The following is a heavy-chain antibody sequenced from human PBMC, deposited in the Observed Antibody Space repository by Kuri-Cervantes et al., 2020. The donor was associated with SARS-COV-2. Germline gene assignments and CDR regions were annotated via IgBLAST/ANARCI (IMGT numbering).Heavy chain of an antibody. D-gene: IGHD3-22*01. J-gene: IGHJ6*03. CDR2: IYYSGST. Sequence: GSLRHSCTVPGGSISSSSYYWGWIRQPPGKGLEWIGSIYYSGSTYYNPSLKSRVTISVDTSKNQFSLKLSSVTAADTAVYYCARIGSSGHASRYYYYYYMDVWGKGTTVTVSS. V-gene: IGHV4-39*07. CDR1: GGSISSSSYY. CDR3: ARIGSSGHASRYYYYYYMDV.